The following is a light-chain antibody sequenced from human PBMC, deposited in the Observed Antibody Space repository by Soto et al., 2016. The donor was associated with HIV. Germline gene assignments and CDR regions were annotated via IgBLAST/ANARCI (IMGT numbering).Light chain of an antibody. V-gene: IGKV1-9*01. CDR2: AAS. CDR1: QGISSY. CDR3: QQLNSYPVT. Sequence: DIQLTQSPSFLSASVGDRVTITCRASQGISSYLAWYQQKPGKAPKLLIYAASTLQSGVPSRFSGSGSGTEFTLTISSLQPEDFATYYCQQLNSYPVTFGPGTQSGYQT. J-gene: IGKJ3*01.